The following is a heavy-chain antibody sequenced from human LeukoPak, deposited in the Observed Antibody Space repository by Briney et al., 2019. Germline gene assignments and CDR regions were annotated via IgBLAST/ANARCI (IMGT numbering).Heavy chain of an antibody. V-gene: IGHV1-8*01. D-gene: IGHD3-10*01. CDR2: MNPNSGNT. J-gene: IGHJ4*02. Sequence: ASVKVSCKASGYTFTSYDINWVRQATGQGLEWMGWMNPNSGNTGYAQKFQGRVTMTRNTSMSTAYMELSSLRSEDTAVYYCARGLSMVQGVIFGYWGQGTLVTVSS. CDR3: ARGLSMVQGVIFGY. CDR1: GYTFTSYD.